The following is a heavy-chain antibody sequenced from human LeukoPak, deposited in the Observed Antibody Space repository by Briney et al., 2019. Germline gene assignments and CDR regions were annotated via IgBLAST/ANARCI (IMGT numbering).Heavy chain of an antibody. CDR3: ARVNCSSTSCLFDY. J-gene: IGHJ4*02. Sequence: SETLSLTCTVSGGSISSYYWSWIRQPAGKGLEWIGRIYTSGSTNYNPSHKSRVTMSVDTSKNQFSLKLSSVTAADTAVYYCARVNCSSTSCLFDYWGQGTLVTVSS. CDR1: GGSISSYY. V-gene: IGHV4-4*07. CDR2: IYTSGST. D-gene: IGHD2-2*01.